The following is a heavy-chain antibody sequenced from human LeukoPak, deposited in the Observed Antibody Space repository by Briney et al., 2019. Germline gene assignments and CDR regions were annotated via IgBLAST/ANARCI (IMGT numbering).Heavy chain of an antibody. CDR3: AREHSYYDSSGYYYGSSYFDY. CDR2: INHSGST. Sequence: SETLSLTCTVSGYSISSGYNWSWIRQPPGKGLEWIGEINHSGSTNYNPSLKSRVTISVDTSKNQFSLKLSSVTAADTAVYSCAREHSYYDSSGYYYGSSYFDYWGQGTLVTVSS. CDR1: GYSISSGYN. J-gene: IGHJ4*02. D-gene: IGHD3-22*01. V-gene: IGHV4-38-2*02.